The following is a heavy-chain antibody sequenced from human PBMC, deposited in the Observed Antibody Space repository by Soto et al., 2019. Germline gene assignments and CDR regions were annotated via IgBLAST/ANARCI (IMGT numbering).Heavy chain of an antibody. V-gene: IGHV4-61*01. J-gene: IGHJ5*02. CDR1: GGSVSSGSYY. Sequence: SETLSLTCTVSGGSVSSGSYYWNWIRQPPGKGLEWIGYFYYSGSTNYNPSLKSRVTISGDTSKNQFSLRLSSVTAADTAVYCCARLRYSWNDGHWFDPLGQGTLVTVSS. CDR2: FYYSGST. CDR3: ARLRYSWNDGHWFDP. D-gene: IGHD1-1*01.